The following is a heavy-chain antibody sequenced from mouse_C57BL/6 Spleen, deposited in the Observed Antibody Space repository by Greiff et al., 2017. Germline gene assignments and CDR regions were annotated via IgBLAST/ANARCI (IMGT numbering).Heavy chain of an antibody. CDR3: ARRGGTVYAMDY. J-gene: IGHJ4*01. V-gene: IGHV1-80*01. D-gene: IGHD1-1*01. Sequence: VQLQQSGAELVKPGASVKISCKASGYAFSSYWMNWVKQRPGKGLEWIGQIYPGDGDTNYNGKFKGKATLTADKSSSTAYMQLSSLPSEDSAVYFWARRGGTVYAMDYWGQGTSVTVSS. CDR1: GYAFSSYW. CDR2: IYPGDGDT.